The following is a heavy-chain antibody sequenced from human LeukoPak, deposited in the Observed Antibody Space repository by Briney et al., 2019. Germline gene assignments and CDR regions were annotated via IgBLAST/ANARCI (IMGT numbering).Heavy chain of an antibody. CDR1: GGSISSYY. CDR2: INHSGST. D-gene: IGHD3-16*01. J-gene: IGHJ4*02. Sequence: SETLSLTCTVSGGSISSYYWSWIRQSPGKGLEWIGEINHSGSTNYNPSLKSRVTISVDTSKNQFSLKLSSVTAADTAVYYCARVRMTGFVMTKYFDYGGQGTLVTVSS. V-gene: IGHV4-34*01. CDR3: ARVRMTGFVMTKYFDY.